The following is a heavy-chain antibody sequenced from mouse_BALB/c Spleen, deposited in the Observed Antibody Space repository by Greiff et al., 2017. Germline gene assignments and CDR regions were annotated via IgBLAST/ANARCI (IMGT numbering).Heavy chain of an antibody. Sequence: QVQLQQPGAELVRPGASVKLSCKASGYTFTSYCINWVKQRPGQGLEWIGNIYPSDSYTNYNQKFKDKATLTVDKSSSTAYMQLSSPTSEDSAVYYCTRNMISWGQGTLVTVSA. J-gene: IGHJ3*01. V-gene: IGHV1-69*02. CDR3: TRNMIS. CDR1: GYTFTSYC. CDR2: IYPSDSYT. D-gene: IGHD2-3*01.